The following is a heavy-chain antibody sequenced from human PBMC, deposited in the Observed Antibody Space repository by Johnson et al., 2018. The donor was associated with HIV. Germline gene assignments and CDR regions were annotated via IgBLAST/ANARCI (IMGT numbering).Heavy chain of an antibody. J-gene: IGHJ3*02. CDR2: ISYDGSNK. V-gene: IGHV3-30-3*01. CDR1: GFTVSSHW. Sequence: QVQLVESGGGLVQPGGSLRVSCAASGFTVSSHWMNWVRQAPGKGLEWVAVISYDGSNKYYTDSVKGRFTISRDNSKNTLCLQMNSLRAEDTAVYYCARDFPSPLDAFDIWGQGTMVTVSS. CDR3: ARDFPSPLDAFDI.